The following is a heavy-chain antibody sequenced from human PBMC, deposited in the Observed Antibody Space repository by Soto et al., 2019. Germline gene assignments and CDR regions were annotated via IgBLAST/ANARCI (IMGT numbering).Heavy chain of an antibody. CDR2: ISGSGGSA. D-gene: IGHD2-2*01. CDR3: AKDLPRMQVVPAADLDV. J-gene: IGHJ6*02. Sequence: EVQLLESGGGLVQPGGSLRLSCAASGFTFSSYAMSWVRQAPGKGLEWVSAISGSGGSAYYADSVKGRFTISRDNSKNTLYLQMNSLRAEDTAVYYCAKDLPRMQVVPAADLDVWGQGTTVTVSS. V-gene: IGHV3-23*01. CDR1: GFTFSSYA.